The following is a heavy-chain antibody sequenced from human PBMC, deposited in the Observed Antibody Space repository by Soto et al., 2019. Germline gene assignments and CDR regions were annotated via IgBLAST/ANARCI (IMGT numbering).Heavy chain of an antibody. D-gene: IGHD2-15*01. J-gene: IGHJ4*02. Sequence: SETLSLTCTVSGGSISSSSYYWGWIRQPPGKGLEWIGSIYYSGSTYYNPSLKSRVTISVDTSKNQFSLKLSSVTAADTAVYYCARQGGGKRYIDYWGQGTLVTVSS. V-gene: IGHV4-39*01. CDR1: GGSISSSSYY. CDR3: ARQGGGKRYIDY. CDR2: IYYSGST.